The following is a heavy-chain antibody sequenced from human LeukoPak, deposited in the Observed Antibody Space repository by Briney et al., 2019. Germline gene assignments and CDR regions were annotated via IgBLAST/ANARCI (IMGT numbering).Heavy chain of an antibody. CDR1: EFTFSSYS. Sequence: PGGSLRLSCAASEFTFSSYSMNWVRQAPGKGLEWVSYISSSGSTIYYADSVKGRFTISRDNAKNSLYLQMNSLRAEDTAVYYCANLYDSSAPPGYWGQGTLVTVSS. J-gene: IGHJ4*02. CDR3: ANLYDSSAPPGY. V-gene: IGHV3-48*04. CDR2: ISSSGSTI. D-gene: IGHD3-22*01.